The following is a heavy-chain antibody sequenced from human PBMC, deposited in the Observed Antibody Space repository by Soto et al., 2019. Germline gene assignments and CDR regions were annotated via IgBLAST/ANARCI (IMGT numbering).Heavy chain of an antibody. Sequence: SETLSLTCTVSGGSISSGGYYWSWIRQHPGKGLEWIGYIYYSGSTYYNPSLKSRVTISVDTSKNQFSLKLSSVTAADTAVYYCANYRRAVPHYDMDVWGQGTTVTVSS. CDR2: IYYSGST. J-gene: IGHJ6*02. CDR3: ANYRRAVPHYDMDV. V-gene: IGHV4-31*03. CDR1: GGSISSGGYY. D-gene: IGHD1-26*01.